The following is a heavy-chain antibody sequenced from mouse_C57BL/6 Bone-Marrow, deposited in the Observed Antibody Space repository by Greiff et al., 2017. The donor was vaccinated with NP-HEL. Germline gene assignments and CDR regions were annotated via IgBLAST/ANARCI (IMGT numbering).Heavy chain of an antibody. Sequence: QVQLKQSGAELARPGASVKLSCKASGYTFTSYGISWVKQRTGQGLEWIGEIYPRSGNTYYNEKFKGKATLTADKSSSTAYMELRSLTSEDSAVYFCARGYDYPFAYWGQGTLVTVSA. CDR3: ARGYDYPFAY. D-gene: IGHD2-4*01. CDR1: GYTFTSYG. J-gene: IGHJ3*01. CDR2: IYPRSGNT. V-gene: IGHV1-81*01.